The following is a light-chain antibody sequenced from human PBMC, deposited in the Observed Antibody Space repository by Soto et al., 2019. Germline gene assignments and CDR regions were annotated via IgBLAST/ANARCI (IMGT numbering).Light chain of an antibody. CDR1: SSDVGGYNY. V-gene: IGLV2-8*01. Sequence: QSALTQPPSASGSLGQSVTISCTGTSSDVGGYNYVSWHQQHPGKAPKLIIYEVTKRPPGVPDRFSGSKSGNTASLTVSGLQAEDEADYYCSSFAGGGNPVLLGGGTQLTVL. CDR2: EVT. J-gene: IGLJ2*01. CDR3: SSFAGGGNPVL.